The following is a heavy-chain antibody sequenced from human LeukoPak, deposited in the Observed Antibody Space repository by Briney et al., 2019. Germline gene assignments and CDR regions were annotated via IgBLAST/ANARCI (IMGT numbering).Heavy chain of an antibody. CDR2: IYTSGSA. CDR3: ARHPPNDFWIGYGIFDI. V-gene: IGHV4-4*09. D-gene: IGHD3-3*01. CDR1: GGSLSDYY. J-gene: IGHJ3*02. Sequence: SETLSLTCTVSGGSLSDYYWAWIRQPPGKGLEWIGYIYTSGSATYNPSLKSRVTISIDTSKSQFSFSLSSVTAADTAVYYCARHPPNDFWIGYGIFDIWGQGTMVTVSS.